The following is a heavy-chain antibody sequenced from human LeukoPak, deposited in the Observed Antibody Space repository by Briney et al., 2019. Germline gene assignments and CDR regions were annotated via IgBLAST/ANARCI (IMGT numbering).Heavy chain of an antibody. J-gene: IGHJ4*02. CDR1: GESLNYYY. D-gene: IGHD4-23*01. Sequence: PSETLSLTCAVYGESLNYYYWSWIRQSPGKGLEWIGDIFDGKTINYNPSLRSRVTISAATSSQQFSLNLKSVTAADTAVYFCASGAWAARLNSWAQGALVIVSS. CDR3: ASGAWAARLNS. V-gene: IGHV4-34*12. CDR2: IFDGKTI.